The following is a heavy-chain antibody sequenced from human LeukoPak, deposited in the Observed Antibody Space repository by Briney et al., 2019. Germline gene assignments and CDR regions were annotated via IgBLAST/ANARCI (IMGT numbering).Heavy chain of an antibody. CDR1: GGSISSYY. CDR3: ARVWAAAGPDY. CDR2: IYYSGST. J-gene: IGHJ4*02. V-gene: IGHV4-59*01. D-gene: IGHD6-13*01. Sequence: SETLSLTCTVSGGSISSYYWSWIRQPPGKRLEWIGYIYYSGSTNYNPSLKSRVTISVDTSKNQFSLKLSSVTAADTAVYYCARVWAAAGPDYWGQGTLVTVSS.